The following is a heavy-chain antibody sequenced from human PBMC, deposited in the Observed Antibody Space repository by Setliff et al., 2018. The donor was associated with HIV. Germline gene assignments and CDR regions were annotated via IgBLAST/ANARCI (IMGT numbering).Heavy chain of an antibody. CDR2: IYYSGST. CDR3: ARNPCSGGSCPDAFDI. CDR1: GFSISSRYY. D-gene: IGHD2-15*01. V-gene: IGHV4-38-2*01. J-gene: IGHJ3*02. Sequence: SETLSLTCDVSGFSISSRYYWGWIRQSPGKGLEWIGNIYYSGSTNYNPSLKSRVTISVDTSKNQFSLKLSSVTAADTAVYYCARNPCSGGSCPDAFDIWGQGTTVTVSS.